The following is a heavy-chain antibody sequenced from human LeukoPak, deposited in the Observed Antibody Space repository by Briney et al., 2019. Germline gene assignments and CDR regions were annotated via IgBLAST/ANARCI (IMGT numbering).Heavy chain of an antibody. CDR1: GFTFSTYW. D-gene: IGHD6-13*01. CDR2: IYSGGRT. CDR3: ARAGPSSSWHQFDY. J-gene: IGHJ4*02. V-gene: IGHV3-66*01. Sequence: GGSLRLSCAASGFTFSTYWMNWFRQTPGKGLEWVSVIYSGGRTYYADSVKGRFTISRDNSKNTLYLQMSRLRAEDTAVYYCARAGPSSSWHQFDYWGQGTLVTVSS.